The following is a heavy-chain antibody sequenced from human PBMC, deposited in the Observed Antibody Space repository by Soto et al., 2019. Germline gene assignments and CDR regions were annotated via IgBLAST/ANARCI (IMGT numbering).Heavy chain of an antibody. D-gene: IGHD4-17*01. CDR3: AREVTVTTDYYYYYGMDV. CDR2: INPSGGST. CDR1: GYTFTSYY. Sequence: ASVKVSCKASGYTFTSYYMHWVRQAPGQGLEWMGIINPSGGSTSYAQKFQGRVTMTRDTSTSTVYMELSSLRSEDTAVYYCAREVTVTTDYYYYYGMDVWGQGTTVTVSS. V-gene: IGHV1-46*01. J-gene: IGHJ6*02.